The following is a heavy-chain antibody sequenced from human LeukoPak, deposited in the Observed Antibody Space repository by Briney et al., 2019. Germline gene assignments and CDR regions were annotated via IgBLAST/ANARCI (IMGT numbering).Heavy chain of an antibody. CDR2: VYYTGST. V-gene: IGHV4-59*08. CDR1: GGSIRNFY. D-gene: IGHD3-10*01. J-gene: IGHJ6*02. CDR3: ARHTPIRVPGASGYYFTMDA. Sequence: SETLSLTCSVSGGSIRNFYWSWIRQSPGKGLEWIGLVYYTGSTNYNPSLKSRVTISVDTSKNQFSLKLSSVTAADTAMYYCARHTPIRVPGASGYYFTMDAWGHGTMVTVSS.